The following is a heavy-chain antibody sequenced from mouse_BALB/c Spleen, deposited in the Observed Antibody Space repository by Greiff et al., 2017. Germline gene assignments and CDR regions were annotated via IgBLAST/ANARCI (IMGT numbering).Heavy chain of an antibody. V-gene: IGHV1-14*01. J-gene: IGHJ4*01. CDR2: INPYNDGT. CDR3: ARRDYYRYDEGDYYAMDY. Sequence: VQLQQSGPELVKPGASVKMSCKASGYTFTSYVMHWVKQKPGQGLEWIGYINPYNDGTKYNEKFKGKATLTSDKSSSTAYMELSSLTSEDSAVYYCARRDYYRYDEGDYYAMDYWGQGTSVTVSS. D-gene: IGHD2-14*01. CDR1: GYTFTSYV.